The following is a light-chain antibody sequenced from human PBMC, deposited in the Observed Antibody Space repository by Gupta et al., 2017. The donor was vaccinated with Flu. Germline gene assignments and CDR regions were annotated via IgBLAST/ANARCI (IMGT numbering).Light chain of an antibody. CDR2: DAS. CDR1: QNISNY. Sequence: TVSLSSRDSASLHSMARQNISNYLAWYLQKPGQAPRLLIYDASNRATGIPARFSGSGSGTDFTLTISSLEPEDFAVYYCLQGSNWPLTFGGGTKVEIQ. J-gene: IGKJ4*01. CDR3: LQGSNWPLT. V-gene: IGKV3-11*01.